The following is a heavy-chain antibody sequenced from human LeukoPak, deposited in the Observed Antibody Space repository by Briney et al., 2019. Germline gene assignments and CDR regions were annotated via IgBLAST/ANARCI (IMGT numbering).Heavy chain of an antibody. CDR3: ASGGPGFGELLDY. J-gene: IGHJ4*02. V-gene: IGHV3-21*01. D-gene: IGHD3-10*01. Sequence: GGSLRLSCAASGFTFSSYSMNWVRQAQGKGLEWVSSISSSSSYIYYADSVKGRFTISRDNAKNSLYLQMNSLRAEDTAVYYCASGGPGFGELLDYWGQGTLVTVSS. CDR2: ISSSSSYI. CDR1: GFTFSSYS.